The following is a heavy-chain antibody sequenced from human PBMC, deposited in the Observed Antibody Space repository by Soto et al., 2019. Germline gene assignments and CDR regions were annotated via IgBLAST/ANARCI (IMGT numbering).Heavy chain of an antibody. CDR3: APTPHFSIFGVVNPYRINSV. D-gene: IGHD3-3*01. Sequence: GGSLRLSCAASGFTFGRYVMSWVRQAPGKGLEWVSGISGSGGGSYYADSVKGRFTISRDNSKNTLYLEMKSLRVGDTAVDYCAPTPHFSIFGVVNPYRINSVWGKGTTVTVSS. CDR2: ISGSGGGS. V-gene: IGHV3-23*01. CDR1: GFTFGRYV. J-gene: IGHJ6*04.